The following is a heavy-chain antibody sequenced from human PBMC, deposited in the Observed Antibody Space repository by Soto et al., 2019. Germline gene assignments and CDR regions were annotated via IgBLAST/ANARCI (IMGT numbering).Heavy chain of an antibody. D-gene: IGHD3-22*01. CDR2: IIPIFGTA. Sequence: SVKVSCKASGGTFSSYAISWVRQAPGQGLEWMGGIIPIFGTANYAQKFQGRVTITADESTSTAYMELSSLRSEDTAVYYCARDRVFEDSSGNLPGYWGQGTLVTVSS. V-gene: IGHV1-69*13. CDR3: ARDRVFEDSSGNLPGY. CDR1: GGTFSSYA. J-gene: IGHJ4*02.